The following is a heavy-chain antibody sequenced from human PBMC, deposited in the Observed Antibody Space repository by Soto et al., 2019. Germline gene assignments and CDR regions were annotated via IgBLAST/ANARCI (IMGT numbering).Heavy chain of an antibody. D-gene: IGHD6-19*01. CDR3: ARGLITGSHYSGGWYYFDS. V-gene: IGHV4-34*01. CDR1: GESFSGHI. J-gene: IGHJ4*02. CDR2: INHSGSA. Sequence: SETLSLTCAVYGESFSGHIWTWIRQTPGKGLQWIGQINHSGSASYNPSLKSRVTISVHTSISQFSLELSSVTAADTAVYYCARGLITGSHYSGGWYYFDSWGQGTQVTVSS.